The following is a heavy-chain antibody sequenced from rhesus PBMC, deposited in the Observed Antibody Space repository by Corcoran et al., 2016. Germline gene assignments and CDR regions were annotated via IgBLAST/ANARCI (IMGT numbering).Heavy chain of an antibody. CDR3: ARSQQRLVPYFDY. Sequence: QVKLQQWGEGLVKPSETLSLTCAVYGGSITGYYWSWIRQPPGKGLEWIGIIDGNSASTNYNPSLKNRVTISKDTSKNQFSLKLSSVTAADTAVYYCARSQQRLVPYFDYWGQGVLVTVSS. CDR2: IDGNSAST. J-gene: IGHJ4*01. D-gene: IGHD6S26*01. CDR1: GGSITGYY. V-gene: IGHV4-73*01.